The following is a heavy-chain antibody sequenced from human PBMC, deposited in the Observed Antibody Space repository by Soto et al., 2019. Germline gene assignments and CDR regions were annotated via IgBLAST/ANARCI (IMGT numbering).Heavy chain of an antibody. CDR1: GFTFGDYA. V-gene: IGHV3-49*04. CDR2: IRSKAYGGTT. Sequence: PGGSLRLSCTASGFTFGDYAMSWVRQAPGKGLEWVSFIRSKAYGGTTEYAASVKGRFTISRDDSKSIAYLQMNSLKTEDTAVYYCTSTTPAIAATGKPYFDYWGQGTLVTVSS. CDR3: TSTTPAIAATGKPYFDY. D-gene: IGHD6-13*01. J-gene: IGHJ4*02.